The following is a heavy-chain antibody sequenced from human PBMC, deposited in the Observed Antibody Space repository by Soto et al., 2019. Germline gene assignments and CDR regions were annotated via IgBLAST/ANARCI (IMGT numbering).Heavy chain of an antibody. CDR3: ATLDRCNSFSAFDY. CDR2: IYPGDSHT. Sequence: PGESLQISFKASEYTFSSYLIAWVRQMPVKGLECMGIIYPGDSHTKYSPSFQGQVTISADKSISTAYLQWSSLKASDTAMYYCATLDRCNSFSAFDYWGQGIPVSVSS. CDR1: EYTFSSYL. V-gene: IGHV5-51*01. D-gene: IGHD2-2*01. J-gene: IGHJ4*02.